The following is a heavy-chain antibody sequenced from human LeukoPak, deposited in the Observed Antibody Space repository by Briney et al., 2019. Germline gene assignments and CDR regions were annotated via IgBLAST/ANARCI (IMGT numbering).Heavy chain of an antibody. CDR3: ARDLSAGTYYSYFDY. V-gene: IGHV3-33*01. CDR2: IWYDGSNK. D-gene: IGHD3-10*01. Sequence: GRSLRLSCAASGFTSSSYGMHWVRQAPGKGLEWVAVIWYDGSNKYYADSVKGRFTISRDNSKNTLYLQMNSLRAEDTAVYYCARDLSAGTYYSYFDYWGQGTLVTVSS. CDR1: GFTSSSYG. J-gene: IGHJ4*02.